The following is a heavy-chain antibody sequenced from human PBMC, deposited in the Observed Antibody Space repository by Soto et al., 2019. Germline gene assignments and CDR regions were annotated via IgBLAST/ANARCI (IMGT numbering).Heavy chain of an antibody. CDR2: ISAYNGNT. Sequence: GLKWMGWISAYNGNTNYAQKLQGRVTMTTDTSTSTAYMELRSLRSDDTAVYYCARGGRDSIAVAGPLEVWGQGTTVTVFS. V-gene: IGHV1-18*01. J-gene: IGHJ6*02. CDR3: ARGGRDSIAVAGPLEV. D-gene: IGHD6-19*01.